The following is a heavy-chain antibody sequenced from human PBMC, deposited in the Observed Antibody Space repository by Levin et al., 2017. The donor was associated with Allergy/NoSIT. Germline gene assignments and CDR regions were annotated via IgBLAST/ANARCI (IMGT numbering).Heavy chain of an antibody. J-gene: IGHJ4*02. D-gene: IGHD3-3*01. V-gene: IGHV1-2*02. CDR2: INPNSGGT. Sequence: GESLKISCKASGYTFTGYYMHWVRQAPGQGLEWMGWINPNSGGTNYAQKFQGRVTMTRDTSISTAYMELSRLRSDDTAVYYCARGPPAWSGYNWGVFDYWGQGTLVTVSS. CDR3: ARGPPAWSGYNWGVFDY. CDR1: GYTFTGYY.